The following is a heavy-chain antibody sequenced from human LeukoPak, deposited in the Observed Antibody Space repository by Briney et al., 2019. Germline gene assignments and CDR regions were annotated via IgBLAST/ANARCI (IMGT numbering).Heavy chain of an antibody. CDR2: ISGSGGYT. CDR3: AKDQRYSGGSAVSDY. V-gene: IGHV3-23*01. Sequence: PGGSLRLSCAASGFTFSSYAMSWVRQAPGKGLEWVSGISGSGGYTYYADSVKGRFTIFRDNSKNTLYLQMNSLRAEDTAVYYCAKDQRYSGGSAVSDYWGQGTLVTVSS. CDR1: GFTFSSYA. D-gene: IGHD6-19*01. J-gene: IGHJ4*02.